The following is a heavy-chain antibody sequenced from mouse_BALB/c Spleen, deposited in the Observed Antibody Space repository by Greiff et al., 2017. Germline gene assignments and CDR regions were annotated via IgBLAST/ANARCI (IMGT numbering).Heavy chain of an antibody. CDR3: NEGGITGGYAMDY. CDR2: IDPENGDT. Sequence: VQLQQSGAELVRSGASVKLSCTASGFNIKDYYMHWVKQRPEQGLEWIGWIDPENGDTEYAPKFQGKATMTADTSSNTAYLQLSSLTSEDTAVYYGNEGGITGGYAMDYWGQGTSVTVSS. CDR1: GFNIKDYY. D-gene: IGHD2-4*01. J-gene: IGHJ4*01. V-gene: IGHV14-4*02.